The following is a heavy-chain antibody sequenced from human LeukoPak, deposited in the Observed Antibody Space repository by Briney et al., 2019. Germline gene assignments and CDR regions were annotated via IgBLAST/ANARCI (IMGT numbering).Heavy chain of an antibody. V-gene: IGHV4-59*01. CDR1: GDSISSYY. Sequence: SETLSLTCTVSGDSISSYYWSWIRQPPGKGLEWIGYIYYSGSTNYNPSLKSRVTISVDTSKNQFSLKLSSVTAADTAVYYCARVRPRRYSGYDPAFDIWGQGTMVTVSS. D-gene: IGHD5-12*01. CDR2: IYYSGST. CDR3: ARVRPRRYSGYDPAFDI. J-gene: IGHJ3*02.